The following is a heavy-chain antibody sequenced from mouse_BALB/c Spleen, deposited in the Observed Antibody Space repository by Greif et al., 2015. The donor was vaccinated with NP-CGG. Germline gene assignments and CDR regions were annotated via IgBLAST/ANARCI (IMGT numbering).Heavy chain of an antibody. J-gene: IGHJ4*01. D-gene: IGHD2-1*01. CDR2: ISSGSSTI. CDR1: GFTFSSFG. V-gene: IGHV5-17*02. Sequence: EVKLVESGGGLVQPGGSRKLSCAASGFTFSSFGMHWVRQAPEKGLEWVAYISSGSSTIYYADTVKGRFTISRDNPKNTLFLQMTSLRSEDTAMYYCARSDGNYYYYAMDYWGQGTSVTVSS. CDR3: ARSDGNYYYYAMDY.